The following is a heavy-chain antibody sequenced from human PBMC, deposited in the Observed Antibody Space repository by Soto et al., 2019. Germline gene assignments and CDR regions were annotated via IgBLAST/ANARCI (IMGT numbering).Heavy chain of an antibody. D-gene: IGHD3-9*01. CDR1: GFTFSSDW. CDR2: INTDVGGT. CDR3: AILPTGYPNWFGP. Sequence: GGSLRLSCAASGFTFSSDWMHWVRQAPGKGLVWVSRINTDVGGTTYADSVKGRFTISRDNSTNTLYLQMNSLRAEDTALYYCAILPTGYPNWFGPWGQGTLVTVSS. V-gene: IGHV3-74*01. J-gene: IGHJ5*02.